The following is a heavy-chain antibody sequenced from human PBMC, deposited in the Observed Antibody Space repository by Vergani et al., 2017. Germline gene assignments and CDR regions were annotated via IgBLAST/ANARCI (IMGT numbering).Heavy chain of an antibody. CDR1: GGSISSYY. CDR3: ARVVVVPAAIHYYYYYYMDV. D-gene: IGHD2-2*01. Sequence: QVQLQESGPGLVKPSETLSLTCTVSGGSISSYYWSWIRQPPGKGLEWIGYIYYSGSTNYNPSLKSRVTISVDTSKNQFSLKLSSVPAADTAVYYCARVVVVPAAIHYYYYYYMDVWGKGTTVTVPS. J-gene: IGHJ6*03. CDR2: IYYSGST. V-gene: IGHV4-59*01.